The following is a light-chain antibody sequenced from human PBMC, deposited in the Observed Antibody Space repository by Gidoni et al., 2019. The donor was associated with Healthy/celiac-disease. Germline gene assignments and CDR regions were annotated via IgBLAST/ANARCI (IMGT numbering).Light chain of an antibody. CDR1: QSVSSY. CDR3: QQRSNWPPLLT. CDR2: DAS. Sequence: EIVLTQSPATLSLSPGERATFSCRASQSVSSYLAWYQQTPGQAPRLLIYDASNRATGIPARFSGSGSGTDFTLTISSLEPEDFAVYYCQQRSNWPPLLTFGGGTKVEIK. J-gene: IGKJ4*01. V-gene: IGKV3-11*01.